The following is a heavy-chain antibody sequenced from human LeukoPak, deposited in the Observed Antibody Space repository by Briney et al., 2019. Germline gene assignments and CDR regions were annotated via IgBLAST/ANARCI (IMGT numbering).Heavy chain of an antibody. CDR1: GGSISSYY. V-gene: IGHV4-4*07. CDR2: IYTSGTT. CDR3: ARLSTVTTSFDY. Sequence: SETLSLTCTVSGGSISSYYWSWIRQPAGKGLEWIGRIYTSGTTHYNPSLKSRVTMSVDTSKNQFSLKLSSVTTADTAVYYCARLSTVTTSFDYWGQGTLVTVSS. D-gene: IGHD4-17*01. J-gene: IGHJ4*02.